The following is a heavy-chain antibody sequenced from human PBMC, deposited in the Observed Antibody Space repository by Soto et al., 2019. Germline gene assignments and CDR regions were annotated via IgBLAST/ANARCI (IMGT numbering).Heavy chain of an antibody. V-gene: IGHV3-7*03. CDR2: IKEDGRET. CDR3: ASTGGC. Sequence: EVLVVESGGVLVQPGGSLRLSCAVSGFTFSGGYWMKWVRQAPGKWLEWVATIKEDGRETYYVDSVKGRFTISRDSAKNSLYLQMNSLRVEDTAVYYCASTGGCWGQGPLVTVSS. D-gene: IGHD3-10*01. J-gene: IGHJ4*02. CDR1: GFTFSGGYW.